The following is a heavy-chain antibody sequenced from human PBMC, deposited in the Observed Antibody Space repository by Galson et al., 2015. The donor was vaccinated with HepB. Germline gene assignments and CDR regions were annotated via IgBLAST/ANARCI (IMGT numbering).Heavy chain of an antibody. J-gene: IGHJ4*02. CDR2: IYYSGST. D-gene: IGHD3-3*01. CDR1: GGPISSSSYY. CDR3: ARQGPHDFPYYDFWSGYYDANYFDY. V-gene: IGHV4-39*01. Sequence: SETLSLTCTVSGGPISSSSYYWGWIRQPPGKGLEWIGSIYYSGSTYYNPSLKSRVTISVDTSKNQFSLKLSSATAADTAVYYCARQGPHDFPYYDFWSGYYDANYFDYWGQGTLVTVSS.